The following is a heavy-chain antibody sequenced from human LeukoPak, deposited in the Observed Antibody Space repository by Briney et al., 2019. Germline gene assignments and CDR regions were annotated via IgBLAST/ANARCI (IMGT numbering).Heavy chain of an antibody. Sequence: SETLSLTCAVSGGSIRSHYWSWIRQPPGKGLEWIGCIYYTGSTNYNPSLKSRATISVDTSKNQFSLKLSSVTAADTAVYYCATGRAYSSVDYWGQGTLVTVSS. CDR1: GGSIRSHY. J-gene: IGHJ4*02. D-gene: IGHD6-19*01. CDR3: ATGRAYSSVDY. CDR2: IYYTGST. V-gene: IGHV4-59*11.